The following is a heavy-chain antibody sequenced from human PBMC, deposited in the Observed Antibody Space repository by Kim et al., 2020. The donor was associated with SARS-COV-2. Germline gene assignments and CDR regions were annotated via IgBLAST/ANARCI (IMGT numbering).Heavy chain of an antibody. Sequence: SETLSLTCTVSGGSISSYYWSWIRQPPGKGLEWIGYIYYSGSTNYNPSLKSRVTISVDTSKNQFSLKLSSVTAADTAVYYCARGYDSSGYYDYWGQGTLVTVSS. J-gene: IGHJ4*02. CDR3: ARGYDSSGYYDY. D-gene: IGHD3-22*01. CDR2: IYYSGST. CDR1: GGSISSYY. V-gene: IGHV4-59*13.